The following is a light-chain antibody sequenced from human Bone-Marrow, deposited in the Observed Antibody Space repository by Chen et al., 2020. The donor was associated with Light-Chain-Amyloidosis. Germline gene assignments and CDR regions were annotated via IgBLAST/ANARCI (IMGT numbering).Light chain of an antibody. CDR3: QQYGTSPLT. Sequence: EIVLTQSPGTRSLSPGEGANLSCRASQTISSNYLTWYQQKFGQAPRLLIYGSSSRATGIPDRFTGSGSRTDFTLTINRLEPEDFAMYYCQQYGTSPLTFGGGTKVEIK. V-gene: IGKV3-20*01. J-gene: IGKJ4*01. CDR1: QTISSNY. CDR2: GSS.